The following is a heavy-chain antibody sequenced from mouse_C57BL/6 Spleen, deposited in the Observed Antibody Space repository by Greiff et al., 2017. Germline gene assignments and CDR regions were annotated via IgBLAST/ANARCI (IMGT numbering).Heavy chain of an antibody. D-gene: IGHD2-3*01. Sequence: EVKVVESEGGLVQPGSSMKLSCTASGFTFSDYYMAWVRQVPEKGLEWVANINSDGSSTYYLDSLKSRFIISRDNAKNILYLQMSSLKSEDTATYYCARDRDYDGSLWYFDVWGTGTTVTVSS. CDR2: INSDGSST. CDR3: ARDRDYDGSLWYFDV. J-gene: IGHJ1*03. CDR1: GFTFSDYY. V-gene: IGHV5-16*01.